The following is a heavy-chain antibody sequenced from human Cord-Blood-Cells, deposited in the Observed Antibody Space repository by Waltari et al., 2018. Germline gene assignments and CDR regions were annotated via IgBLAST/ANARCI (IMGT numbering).Heavy chain of an antibody. J-gene: IGHJ3*02. CDR1: GGTFSSYA. Sequence: QVQLVQSGAEVKKPGSSVKVSCKASGGTFSSYAISWVRPAPGQGLEWMGGIIPIFGTANYAQKFQGRVTITADESTSTAYMELSSLRSEDTAVYYCARDTAYCGGDCYSAFDIWGQGTMVTVSS. CDR2: IIPIFGTA. D-gene: IGHD2-21*02. V-gene: IGHV1-69*01. CDR3: ARDTAYCGGDCYSAFDI.